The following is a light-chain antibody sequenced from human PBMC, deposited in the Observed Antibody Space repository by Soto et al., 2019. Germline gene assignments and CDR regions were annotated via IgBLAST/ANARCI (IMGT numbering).Light chain of an antibody. CDR2: DAS. V-gene: IGKV1-5*01. Sequence: IQMIESPSTLSANVGDRVTITCRAGESISSWLAWYQQKPGKAPKLLIYDASSLESGVPSRFSGSGSGTEFTLTISSLQPDDFATYYCQHYNSYSTWTFGQGTKVDLK. CDR1: ESISSW. J-gene: IGKJ1*01. CDR3: QHYNSYSTWT.